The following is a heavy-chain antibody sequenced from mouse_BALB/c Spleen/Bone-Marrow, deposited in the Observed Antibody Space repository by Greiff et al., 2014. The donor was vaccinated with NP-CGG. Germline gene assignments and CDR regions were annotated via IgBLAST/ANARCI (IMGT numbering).Heavy chain of an antibody. D-gene: IGHD2-14*01. V-gene: IGHV1S137*01. CDR1: GYTFPDHA. J-gene: IGHJ4*01. CDR3: ARSGKVRNAMDY. Sequence: VHLVESGAKLVRPGVSVKISCKGSGYTFPDHAMHWVKRSHAKSLEWIGLISGYYGDAIYNQKFKGKATMTVDKSSSTAYMELARLTAEDSAIYYCARSGKVRNAMDYWGQGTSVTVSS. CDR2: ISGYYGDA.